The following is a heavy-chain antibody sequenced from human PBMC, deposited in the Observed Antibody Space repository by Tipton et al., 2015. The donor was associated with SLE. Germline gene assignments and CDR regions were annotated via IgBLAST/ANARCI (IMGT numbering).Heavy chain of an antibody. Sequence: TLSLTCTVSGGSISSSSYYWGWIRQPPGKGLEWIGYIYYSGSTNYNPSLKSRVTISVDTSKNQFSLKLSSVTAADTAVYYCARGFSSGWPDAFDIWGQGTMVTVSS. CDR3: ARGFSSGWPDAFDI. D-gene: IGHD6-19*01. J-gene: IGHJ3*02. CDR2: IYYSGST. CDR1: GGSISSSSYY. V-gene: IGHV4-61*05.